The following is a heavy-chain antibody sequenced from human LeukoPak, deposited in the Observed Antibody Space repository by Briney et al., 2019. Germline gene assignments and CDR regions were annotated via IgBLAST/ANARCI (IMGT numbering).Heavy chain of an antibody. CDR3: TTLGYHLDS. D-gene: IGHD3-22*01. J-gene: IGHJ4*02. CDR2: ISGTDSTT. CDR1: GFAFSAYE. V-gene: IGHV3-48*03. Sequence: SGGSLRLSCAASGFAFSAYEMKWVRQAPGKGLEWVSYISGTDSTTYYADSVKGRFTISRDNARNSLYLQMNSLRVEDTALYYCTTLGYHLDSWGQGTLVTVSP.